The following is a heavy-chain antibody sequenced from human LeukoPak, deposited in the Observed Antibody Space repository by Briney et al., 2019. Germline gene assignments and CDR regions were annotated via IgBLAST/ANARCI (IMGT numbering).Heavy chain of an antibody. CDR2: IRSKTYGGTT. Sequence: GGSLRLSCTASGFPFGDYTTSWFRQAPGKGLEWVGFIRSKTYGGTTEYAASVKGRFTMSRDDSKSIAYLQLNSLKTEDTAVYYCTREKSYYYDTSGSDYWGQGTLVTVSS. D-gene: IGHD3-22*01. J-gene: IGHJ4*02. CDR3: TREKSYYYDTSGSDY. CDR1: GFPFGDYT. V-gene: IGHV3-49*03.